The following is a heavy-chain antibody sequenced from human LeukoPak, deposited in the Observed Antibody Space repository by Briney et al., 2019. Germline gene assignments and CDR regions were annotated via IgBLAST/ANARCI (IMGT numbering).Heavy chain of an antibody. V-gene: IGHV4-30-4*08. Sequence: SETLSLTCIVSGGSISSGNFYWTWIRQPPGKGLEWIGYIYYTGNTYYNPSLKSRLTISIHTSKNQFSLKLNSVTAADTAVYYCARRYGAGSHIIWGQGTMVTVSS. D-gene: IGHD3-10*01. J-gene: IGHJ3*02. CDR3: ARRYGAGSHII. CDR1: GGSISSGNFY. CDR2: IYYTGNT.